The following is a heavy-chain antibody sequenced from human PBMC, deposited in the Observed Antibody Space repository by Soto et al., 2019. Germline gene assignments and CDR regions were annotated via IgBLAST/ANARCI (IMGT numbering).Heavy chain of an antibody. Sequence: GGSLRLSCAASGFPSSSYEMNWVRQAPGKGLEWVSHISSSGSTIYYAYSVNCRFTISRDNAKNSLYLQMNSLRAEDTAVYYCARKGLTGTTSWFDYWGQGTLVTVSS. CDR1: GFPSSSYE. V-gene: IGHV3-48*03. CDR3: ARKGLTGTTSWFDY. D-gene: IGHD1-7*01. J-gene: IGHJ4*02. CDR2: ISSSGSTI.